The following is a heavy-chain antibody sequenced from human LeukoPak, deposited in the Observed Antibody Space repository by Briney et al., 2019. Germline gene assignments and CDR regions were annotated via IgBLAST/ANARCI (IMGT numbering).Heavy chain of an antibody. CDR1: GNYW. CDR2: INSDGSWT. V-gene: IGHV3-74*01. D-gene: IGHD3-10*01. J-gene: IGHJ5*02. CDR3: ARDSYQDYYGRFDP. Sequence: GGSLRLSCAASGNYWMHWVRQAPGKGLVWVSHINSDGSWTSYADSVNGRFTISRDNSENTLYLQMNGLTAEDTAMYYCARDSYQDYYGRFDPWGQGTLVIVSS.